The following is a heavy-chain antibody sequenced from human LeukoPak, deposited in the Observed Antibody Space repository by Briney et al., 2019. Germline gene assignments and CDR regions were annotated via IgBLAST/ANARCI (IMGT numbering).Heavy chain of an antibody. Sequence: PGGSLRLSCAAPGFIVSSNYMTWVRQAPGEGLEWVSVIHNDGSTYYTDSVKGRFTISRDNSKNTLYLQMNSLRVEDTAVYYCAALARDYWGQGTLVTVSS. J-gene: IGHJ4*02. D-gene: IGHD3-3*02. CDR1: GFIVSSNY. CDR2: IHNDGST. CDR3: AALARDY. V-gene: IGHV3-53*01.